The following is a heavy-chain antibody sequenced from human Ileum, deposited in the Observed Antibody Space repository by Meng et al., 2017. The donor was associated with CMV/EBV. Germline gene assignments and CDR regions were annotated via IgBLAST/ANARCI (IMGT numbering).Heavy chain of an antibody. J-gene: IGHJ4*02. CDR1: GYPFTGYY. D-gene: IGHD6-19*01. Sequence: ASVKVSCKASGYPFTGYYMHWVRQSPGQGLEWMGWINPNSGGTNYAQKFQGRVTMTRDTSISTAYMELSRLRSDATAVYYCARPTIYQWFIYWGPVTLVTVSS. CDR3: ARPTIYQWFIY. V-gene: IGHV1-2*02. CDR2: INPNSGGT.